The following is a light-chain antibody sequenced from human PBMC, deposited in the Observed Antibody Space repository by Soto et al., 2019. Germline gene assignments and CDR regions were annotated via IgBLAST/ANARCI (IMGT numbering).Light chain of an antibody. CDR2: KVS. CDR3: MQGTHWPIT. V-gene: IGKV2-30*02. Sequence: DVVMTQSPLSLPFTLGQPASISVSSNQSLVHSDGIAYFSWFQQRPGRSPRRLIYKVSNRDSGVPARFSGSGSGTDFALKISRVEAEDVGVYYCMQGTHWPITFGQGTRLEIK. CDR1: QSLVHSDGIAY. J-gene: IGKJ5*01.